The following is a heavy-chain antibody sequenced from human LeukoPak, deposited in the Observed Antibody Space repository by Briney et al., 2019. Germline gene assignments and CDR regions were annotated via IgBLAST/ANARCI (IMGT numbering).Heavy chain of an antibody. CDR3: ARVPHYYFGYGYFDS. CDR2: IEQSGTT. J-gene: IGHJ4*02. CDR1: GGSFSGYY. Sequence: PSETLSLTWVVYGGSFSGYYWSWIRQPPGKGLEWIGEIEQSGTTNYNPSLKSRVSISVDTSKKQFSLTLTSMTAADTAVYYRARVPHYYFGYGYFDSWGQGTLVTVSS. V-gene: IGHV4-34*01. D-gene: IGHD3-10*01.